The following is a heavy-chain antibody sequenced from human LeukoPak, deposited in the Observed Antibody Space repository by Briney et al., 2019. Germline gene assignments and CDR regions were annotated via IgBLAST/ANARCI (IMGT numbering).Heavy chain of an antibody. D-gene: IGHD3-22*01. CDR2: ISGSGTST. J-gene: IGHJ6*03. CDR3: AKESGFGGYYFYYMAV. Sequence: AGTLRLSCAASGFTFSNHAMSWLRQAPGKGLDWVSIISGSGTSTFYADSVKGRFTISRDSTKNTLYLQMNSLGAEDTAVYYCAKESGFGGYYFYYMAVWGKGTTVTVSS. V-gene: IGHV3-23*01. CDR1: GFTFSNHA.